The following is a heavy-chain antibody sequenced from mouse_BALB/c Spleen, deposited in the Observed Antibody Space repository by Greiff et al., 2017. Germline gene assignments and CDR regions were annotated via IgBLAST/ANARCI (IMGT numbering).Heavy chain of an antibody. CDR3: ARYDYDPYYAMDY. Sequence: EVQLVESGGGLVQPGGSRKLSCAASGFTFSSFGMHWVRQAPEKGLEWVAYISSGSSTIYYADTVKGRFTISRDKPKNTLFLQMTSLRSEDTAMYYCARYDYDPYYAMDYWGQGTSVTVSS. V-gene: IGHV5-17*02. J-gene: IGHJ4*01. CDR1: GFTFSSFG. D-gene: IGHD2-4*01. CDR2: ISSGSSTI.